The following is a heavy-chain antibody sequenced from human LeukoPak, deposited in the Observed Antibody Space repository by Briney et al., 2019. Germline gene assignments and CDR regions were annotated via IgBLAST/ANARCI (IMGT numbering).Heavy chain of an antibody. CDR1: GYTFTGYY. D-gene: IGHD3-10*01. Sequence: ASVKVSCKASGYTFTGYYMHWVRQAPGQGLGWMGWINPNSGGTNYAQKFQGRVTMTRDTSISTAYMELSRLRSDDTAVYYCARPVLLWFGETTYFDYWGQGTLVTVSS. V-gene: IGHV1-2*02. CDR2: INPNSGGT. J-gene: IGHJ4*02. CDR3: ARPVLLWFGETTYFDY.